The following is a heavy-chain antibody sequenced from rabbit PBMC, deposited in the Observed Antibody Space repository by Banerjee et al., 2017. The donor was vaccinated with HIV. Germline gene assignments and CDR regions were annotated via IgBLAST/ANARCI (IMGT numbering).Heavy chain of an antibody. D-gene: IGHD7-1*01. V-gene: IGHV1S45*01. Sequence: QEQLEESGGDLVKPEGSLTLTCTASGFSISSSYWMCWVRQAPGKGLEWIGCISTGDVITHYASWAKGRFTISKTSSTTVSLQMTSLTAADTASYFCAWGPVYPGWSLWGQGTLVTVS. J-gene: IGHJ3*01. CDR3: AWGPVYPGWSL. CDR2: ISTGDVIT. CDR1: GFSISSSYW.